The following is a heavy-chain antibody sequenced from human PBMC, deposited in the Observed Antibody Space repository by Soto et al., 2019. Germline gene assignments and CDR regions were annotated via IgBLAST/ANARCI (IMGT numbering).Heavy chain of an antibody. Sequence: GGSLRLSCAASGFTFSSYAMHWVRQAPGKGLEWVAVISYDGSNKYYADSVKGRFTISRDNSKNTLYLQMNSLRAEDTAVYYCARDCSGGSCYSEDYYYYGMDVWGQGTTVTVSS. V-gene: IGHV3-30-3*01. J-gene: IGHJ6*02. CDR1: GFTFSSYA. CDR2: ISYDGSNK. D-gene: IGHD2-15*01. CDR3: ARDCSGGSCYSEDYYYYGMDV.